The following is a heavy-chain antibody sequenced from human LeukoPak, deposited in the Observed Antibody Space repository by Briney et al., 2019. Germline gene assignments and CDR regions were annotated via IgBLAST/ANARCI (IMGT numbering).Heavy chain of an antibody. CDR2: INHSGST. Sequence: SETLSLTCSVCSGSFSGYYWSWIRQPPGKGLEWLGEINHSGSTNYNPSLKSRVTISVDTSKNQFSLKLSSVTAADTAVYYCARHPRSGSSSLVYWGQRTLVTVSS. V-gene: IGHV4-34*01. D-gene: IGHD6-6*01. J-gene: IGHJ4*02. CDR1: SGSFSGYY. CDR3: ARHPRSGSSSLVY.